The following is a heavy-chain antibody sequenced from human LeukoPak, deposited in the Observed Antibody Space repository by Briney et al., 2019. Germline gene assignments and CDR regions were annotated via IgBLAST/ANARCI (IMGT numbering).Heavy chain of an antibody. CDR3: AKNVLSTPGLYYYGMDV. CDR2: ISYDGSNK. CDR1: GFTFSSYG. D-gene: IGHD2-2*01. V-gene: IGHV3-30*18. Sequence: PGRSLRLSCAASGFTFSSYGMHWVRQAPGKGLEWVAVISYDGSNKYYADSVKGRFTISRDNSKNTLYLQMNSLRAEDTAVYYCAKNVLSTPGLYYYGMDVWGQGTTVTVSS. J-gene: IGHJ6*02.